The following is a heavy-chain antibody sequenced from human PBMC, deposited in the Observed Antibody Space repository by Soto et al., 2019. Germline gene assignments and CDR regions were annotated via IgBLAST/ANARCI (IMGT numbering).Heavy chain of an antibody. CDR1: GFIFSNAW. J-gene: IGHJ4*01. D-gene: IGHD4-17*01. V-gene: IGHV3-15*07. CDR3: TTDSYMTNIIVRFDY. Sequence: PGGSLRLSCAASGFIFSNAWINWVRQAPGKGLEWVGRVKSKTDGGTTDFAAPVKDRFDISRDDSKNIVNLEINSLKTEYTAIYYCTTDSYMTNIIVRFDYWGHGTLVTVSS. CDR2: VKSKTDGGTT.